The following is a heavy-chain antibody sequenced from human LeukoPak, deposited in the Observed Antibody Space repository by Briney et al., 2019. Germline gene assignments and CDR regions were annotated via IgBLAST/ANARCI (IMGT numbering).Heavy chain of an antibody. CDR1: GFTFSSYG. CDR2: ISGSGGST. Sequence: GGTLRLSCAASGFTFSSYGMSWVRQAPGKGLEWVSAISGSGGSTYYADSVKGRFTISRDNAKNSLYLQMNSLRAEDTAVYYCARAFYDFLTGYPAYFDYWGQGTLVTVSS. J-gene: IGHJ4*02. V-gene: IGHV3-23*01. CDR3: ARAFYDFLTGYPAYFDY. D-gene: IGHD3-9*01.